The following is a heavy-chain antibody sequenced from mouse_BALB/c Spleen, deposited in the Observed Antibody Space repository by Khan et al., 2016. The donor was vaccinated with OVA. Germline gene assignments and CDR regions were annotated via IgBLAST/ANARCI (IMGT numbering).Heavy chain of an antibody. D-gene: IGHD2-4*01. V-gene: IGHV14-3*02. CDR3: ARTTMIVRFTY. J-gene: IGHJ3*01. CDR1: AFNIKDTY. Sequence: EVQLQESGAELVKPGASVKLSCTASAFNIKDTYMHWVKQRPEQGLEWIGRIDPANGNTKYDPKFQGQATITADTSSNTAYLHLNSLTSEDIAVYYCARTTMIVRFTYWGQGTLVTVSA. CDR2: IDPANGNT.